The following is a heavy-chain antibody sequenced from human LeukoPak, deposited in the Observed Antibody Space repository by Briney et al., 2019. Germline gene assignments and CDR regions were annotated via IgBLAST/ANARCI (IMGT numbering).Heavy chain of an antibody. Sequence: SETLSLTCTVSGGSISSDYWSWIRQPPGKGLELIGYIYYSGSTDYNPSLKSRATISVDTSKNQFSLKLNSVTAADTAVYYCARRKVATKWFDPWGQGTLVTVSS. D-gene: IGHD5-12*01. V-gene: IGHV4-59*08. CDR2: IYYSGST. CDR3: ARRKVATKWFDP. CDR1: GGSISSDY. J-gene: IGHJ5*02.